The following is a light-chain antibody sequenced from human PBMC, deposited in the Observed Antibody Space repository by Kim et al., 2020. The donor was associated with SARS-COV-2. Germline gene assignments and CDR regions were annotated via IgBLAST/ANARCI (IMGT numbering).Light chain of an antibody. Sequence: LTQPRSVSVAPGQTATISCMGNNSDIGAENRVHRYQQHPRKLPIHVINGLSKRLSGVPDRFSASKSGNTAFLSISGLQAEDEADYYCGTYAGSPDVF. J-gene: IGLJ1*01. CDR1: NSDIGAENR. V-gene: IGLV2-11*01. CDR2: GLS. CDR3: GTYAGSPDV.